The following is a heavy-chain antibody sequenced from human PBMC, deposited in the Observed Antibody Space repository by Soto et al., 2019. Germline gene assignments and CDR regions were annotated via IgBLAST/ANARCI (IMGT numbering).Heavy chain of an antibody. V-gene: IGHV1-69*13. D-gene: IGHD3-9*01. CDR1: GGTFSSYA. CDR2: IIPIFGTA. CDR3: ARGTFDWPRGHDAFDI. J-gene: IGHJ3*02. Sequence: SVKVSCKASGGTFSSYAISWVRQAPGQGLEWMGGIIPIFGTANYAQKFQGRVTITADESTSTAYMELSSLRSEDTAVYYCARGTFDWPRGHDAFDIWGQGTMVTVSS.